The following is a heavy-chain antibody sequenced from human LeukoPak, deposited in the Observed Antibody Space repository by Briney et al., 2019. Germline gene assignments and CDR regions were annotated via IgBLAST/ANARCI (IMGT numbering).Heavy chain of an antibody. V-gene: IGHV1-18*01. CDR1: GYTFTSYG. Sequence: ASVKVSCKASGYTFTSYGISWVRQAPGQGLEWMGWISAYNGNTNYAQKLQGRVTMTTDTSASTAYMELRSLRSDDTAVYYCARVEQQLVGDLNWFDPWGQGTLVTVSS. CDR3: ARVEQQLVGDLNWFDP. J-gene: IGHJ5*02. D-gene: IGHD6-13*01. CDR2: ISAYNGNT.